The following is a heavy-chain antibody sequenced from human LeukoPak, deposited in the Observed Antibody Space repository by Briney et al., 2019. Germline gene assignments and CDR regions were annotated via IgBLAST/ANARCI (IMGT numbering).Heavy chain of an antibody. Sequence: GGSLRLSCAASGFTFSNYAMSWVRQAPGKGLEWVSTISGSGGSTYYADSVKGQFTISRDNSKNTVSLQMSSLRAEDTALYYCAKGSGNGYGSGPFDYWGQGTLVTVSS. CDR3: AKGSGNGYGSGPFDY. CDR2: ISGSGGST. V-gene: IGHV3-23*01. J-gene: IGHJ4*02. D-gene: IGHD3-10*01. CDR1: GFTFSNYA.